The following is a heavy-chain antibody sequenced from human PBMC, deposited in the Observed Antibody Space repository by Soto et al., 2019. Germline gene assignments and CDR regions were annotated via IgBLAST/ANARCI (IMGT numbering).Heavy chain of an antibody. CDR1: GFTFDDYA. CDR2: ISWNSGSI. J-gene: IGHJ6*02. Sequence: GGSLRLSCAASGFTFDDYAMHWVRQAPGKGLEWVSGISWNSGSIGYADSVKGRFTISRDNAKNSLYLQMNSLRAEDTALYYCAKGHYDSSRYSYYAMDVWGQGTTVTLSS. V-gene: IGHV3-9*01. D-gene: IGHD3-22*01. CDR3: AKGHYDSSRYSYYAMDV.